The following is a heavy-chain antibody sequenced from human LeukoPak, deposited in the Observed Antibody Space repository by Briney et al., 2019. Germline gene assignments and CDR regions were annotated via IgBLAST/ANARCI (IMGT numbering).Heavy chain of an antibody. Sequence: SETLSLTCAVSGGSISTSNSYWGWIRRPPGKGLEWVGSIYYSGNTYYNPSLKSRVTLSVDTSKKQFSLNLNSVTAADTAVYYCASITFGGVLDYWGQGTLVTVSS. V-gene: IGHV4-39*07. J-gene: IGHJ4*02. D-gene: IGHD3-16*01. CDR3: ASITFGGVLDY. CDR1: GGSISTSNSY. CDR2: IYYSGNT.